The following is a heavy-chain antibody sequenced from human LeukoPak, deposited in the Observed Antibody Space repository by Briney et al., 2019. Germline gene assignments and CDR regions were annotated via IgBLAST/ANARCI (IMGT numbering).Heavy chain of an antibody. CDR2: ISYDGTNK. V-gene: IGHV3-30*18. CDR3: AKYLSSGWGQSDY. Sequence: GGSLRLSCAASGFTFSNYGMHWVRQAPGKGLEWVAVISYDGTNKYYADSVKGRFTISRDNSKNTLYLQMNSLRDEDTAVYYCAKYLSSGWGQSDYWGQGTLVTVSS. J-gene: IGHJ4*02. D-gene: IGHD6-19*01. CDR1: GFTFSNYG.